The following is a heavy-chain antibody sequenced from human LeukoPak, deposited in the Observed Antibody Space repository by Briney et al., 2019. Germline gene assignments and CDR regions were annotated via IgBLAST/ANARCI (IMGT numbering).Heavy chain of an antibody. V-gene: IGHV1-69*05. Sequence: GASVKVSCKASGGTFTSYAISWGRQAPGQGLEWMGRIIPIFGTANYAQKFQGRVTITTNEATSTAYMELSSWRSEDTAVYYCARDALVSRRVDYYCYMDVWGKGTTVTVSS. CDR3: ARDALVSRRVDYYCYMDV. CDR2: IIPIFGTA. D-gene: IGHD2-21*01. CDR1: GGTFTSYA. J-gene: IGHJ6*03.